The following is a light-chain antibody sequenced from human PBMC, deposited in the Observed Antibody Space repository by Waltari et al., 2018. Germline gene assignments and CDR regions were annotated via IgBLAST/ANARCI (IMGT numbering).Light chain of an antibody. V-gene: IGKV1-39*01. CDR3: QQSYSTPPT. Sequence: DIQMTQSPSSLSASVGDRVTITCRASQSISSYLNWYQQKPGKAPKLLIYAASSLQSGGPSRFSGSGSGTDFTLNISSLQPEDFATYYCQQSYSTPPTFGQGTRLEIK. J-gene: IGKJ5*01. CDR1: QSISSY. CDR2: AAS.